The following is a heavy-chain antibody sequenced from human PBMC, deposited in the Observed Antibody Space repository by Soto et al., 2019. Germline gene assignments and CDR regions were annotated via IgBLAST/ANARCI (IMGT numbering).Heavy chain of an antibody. V-gene: IGHV1-18*01. CDR2: ISANNGNT. J-gene: IGHJ4*02. Sequence: QVQLVQSGAEVKKPGASVKVSCKASGYTFRSYGISWVRQAPGQGLEWMGWISANNGNTHYAQRLQGRVTLTTDTSTGTAYMEVRSLRSDDTALYYCARKGTGAPVDYWGQGTLVTVSS. CDR1: GYTFRSYG. D-gene: IGHD1-1*01. CDR3: ARKGTGAPVDY.